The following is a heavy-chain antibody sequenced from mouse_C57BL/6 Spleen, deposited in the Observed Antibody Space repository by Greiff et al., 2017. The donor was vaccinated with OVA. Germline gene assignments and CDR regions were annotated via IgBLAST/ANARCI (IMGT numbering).Heavy chain of an antibody. J-gene: IGHJ4*01. CDR3: ARGLTTVVATNYYAMDY. D-gene: IGHD1-1*01. V-gene: IGHV1-82*01. CDR2: IYPGDGDT. Sequence: VQLQQSGPELVKPGASVKISCKASGYAFSSSWMNWVQQRPGQGLEWIGRIYPGDGDTNYNGKFKGKATLTADKSSSTAYMQLSSLTSEDSAVYFCARGLTTVVATNYYAMDYWGQGTSVTVSS. CDR1: GYAFSSSW.